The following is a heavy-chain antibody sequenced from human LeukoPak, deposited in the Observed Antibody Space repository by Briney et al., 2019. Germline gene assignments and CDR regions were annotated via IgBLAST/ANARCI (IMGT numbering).Heavy chain of an antibody. V-gene: IGHV5-51*01. Sequence: GESLKISCKGSGYSFTSYWIGWVRPMPGKGLEWRGIIYPGDSDTRYSPSFQGQVTISADKSISTAYLQWSSLKASDTAMYYCARHYSTQVLWYYGMDVWGQGTTVTVSS. J-gene: IGHJ6*02. CDR1: GYSFTSYW. CDR2: IYPGDSDT. D-gene: IGHD6-13*01. CDR3: ARHYSTQVLWYYGMDV.